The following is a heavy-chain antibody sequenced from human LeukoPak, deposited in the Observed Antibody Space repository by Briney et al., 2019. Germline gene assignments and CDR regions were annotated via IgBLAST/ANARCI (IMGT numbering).Heavy chain of an antibody. D-gene: IGHD6-13*01. Sequence: SSETLSLTCTVSGGSISSYYWSWIRQPAGKGLEWIGRIYTSGSTNYNPSLKSRVTMSVDTSKNQFSLKLSSVTAADTAVYYCARETPLIAAARTFDYWGQGTLVTVSS. CDR3: ARETPLIAAARTFDY. CDR1: GGSISSYY. V-gene: IGHV4-4*07. CDR2: IYTSGST. J-gene: IGHJ4*02.